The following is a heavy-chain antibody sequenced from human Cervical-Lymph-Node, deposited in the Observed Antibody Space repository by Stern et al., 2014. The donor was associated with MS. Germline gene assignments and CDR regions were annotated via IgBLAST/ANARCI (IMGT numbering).Heavy chain of an antibody. J-gene: IGHJ2*01. Sequence: EMQLVESGAEVKKPGESLTISCQGSGYTFTTYWIVWVRQVPGKGLEWMGIFYPGDSESRYSLTCQGQVTISADNSISTAYLHLSSLKASDTAMYYCARATEGSYYDSSGFYSWYFDLWGRGTLVTVSS. D-gene: IGHD3-22*01. CDR2: FYPGDSES. CDR1: GYTFTTYW. V-gene: IGHV5-51*03. CDR3: ARATEGSYYDSSGFYSWYFDL.